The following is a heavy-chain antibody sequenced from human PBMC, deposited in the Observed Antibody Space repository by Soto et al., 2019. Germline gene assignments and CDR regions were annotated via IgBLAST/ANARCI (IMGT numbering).Heavy chain of an antibody. CDR1: GYTFTNYY. V-gene: IGHV1-2*02. D-gene: IGHD2-21*02. Sequence: SVKVSCKASGYTFTNYYIHWVRQAPGQGLEWMGWINPNSGGTKYAQKFQGRVTMTRDTSISTAYMDLTRLRSDDTAVYYCARQLAYCGGDCYTEPIDYWGQGTLVTVSS. CDR3: ARQLAYCGGDCYTEPIDY. J-gene: IGHJ4*02. CDR2: INPNSGGT.